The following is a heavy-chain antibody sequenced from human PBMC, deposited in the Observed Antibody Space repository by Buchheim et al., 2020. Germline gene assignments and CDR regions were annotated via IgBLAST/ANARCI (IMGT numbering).Heavy chain of an antibody. J-gene: IGHJ5*02. Sequence: QVQLVQSGAEVKKPGASVKVSCKASGYTFTGYYMHWVRQAPGQGLEWMGWINPNSGGTNYAQQFQGWVTMTRDTSISTDYMELSRLRSDDTAVYYCARGYYYDSSGFDPWGQGTL. V-gene: IGHV1-2*04. CDR2: INPNSGGT. CDR1: GYTFTGYY. CDR3: ARGYYYDSSGFDP. D-gene: IGHD3-22*01.